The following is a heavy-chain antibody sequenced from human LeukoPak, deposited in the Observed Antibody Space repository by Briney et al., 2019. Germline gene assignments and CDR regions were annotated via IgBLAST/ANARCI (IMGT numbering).Heavy chain of an antibody. CDR1: GFSFSGYS. D-gene: IGHD6-13*01. Sequence: GGSLRLSCAAFGFSFSGYSMTWVRQAPGKGLEWVSYISSSGTTIYYAASVKGRFTISRDNGKNSLYLQMNSLRDEDTAVYYCSRESRYSSDYWGQGTLVTVSS. J-gene: IGHJ4*02. CDR3: SRESRYSSDY. V-gene: IGHV3-48*02. CDR2: ISSSGTTI.